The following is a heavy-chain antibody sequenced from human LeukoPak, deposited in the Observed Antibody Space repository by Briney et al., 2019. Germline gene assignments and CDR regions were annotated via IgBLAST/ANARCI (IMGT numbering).Heavy chain of an antibody. J-gene: IGHJ1*01. CDR3: ALESGSYYGYFEQ. Sequence: GGSLRLSCAASGFTLSSHAMSWVRQAPGKGLEWVSDISGSGDSTNYADSVKGRFSISRDNSKKTLYLQINRLRGEDTALYHCALESGSYYGYFEQWGQGTLVTVSS. CDR1: GFTLSSHA. CDR2: ISGSGDST. V-gene: IGHV3-23*01. D-gene: IGHD1-26*01.